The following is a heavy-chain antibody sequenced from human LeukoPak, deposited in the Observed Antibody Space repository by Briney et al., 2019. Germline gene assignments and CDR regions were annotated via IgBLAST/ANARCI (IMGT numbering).Heavy chain of an antibody. Sequence: GGSLRLSCTTSGFTFSSFVMHWVRQAPGKGLEWVAVMSNDGNNKYYGDSVKGRFTISRDNSENTLYLQMNSLRAEDTAVYFCTTGAPGTSFDYWGQGTLVTVSS. CDR1: GFTFSSFV. CDR3: TTGAPGTSFDY. CDR2: MSNDGNNK. V-gene: IGHV3-30-3*01. D-gene: IGHD1-14*01. J-gene: IGHJ4*02.